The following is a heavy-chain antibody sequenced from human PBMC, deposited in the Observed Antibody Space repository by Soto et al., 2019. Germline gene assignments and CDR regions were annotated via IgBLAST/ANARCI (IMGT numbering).Heavy chain of an antibody. J-gene: IGHJ1*01. Sequence: GGSLRLSCAASGFTFSDYYMSWIRQALGKGLEWVSYISGSTGYTNYADSVRGRFTVSRDNAKNSLYLQMNSLRAEDTAVYYCARDTAVSLEYFHHWGQGTLVTVSS. CDR2: ISGSTGYT. CDR3: ARDTAVSLEYFHH. D-gene: IGHD5-18*01. V-gene: IGHV3-11*06. CDR1: GFTFSDYY.